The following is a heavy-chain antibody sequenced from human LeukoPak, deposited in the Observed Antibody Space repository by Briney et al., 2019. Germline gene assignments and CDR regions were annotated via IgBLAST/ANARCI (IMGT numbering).Heavy chain of an antibody. D-gene: IGHD6-19*01. V-gene: IGHV3-23*01. CDR2: ISGSGGGT. J-gene: IGHJ4*02. CDR1: GFTFSSYA. Sequence: GGSLRLSCAASGFTFSSYAMSWVRQAPGKGLEWVSGISGSGGGTYCADSVKGRFTISRDNSMNTLYLQMNSLRAEDTAVYYCAKGRSGIVVAGLNYWGQGTLVTVSS. CDR3: AKGRSGIVVAGLNY.